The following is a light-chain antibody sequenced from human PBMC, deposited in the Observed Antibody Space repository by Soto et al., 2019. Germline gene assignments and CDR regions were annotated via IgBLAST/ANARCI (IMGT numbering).Light chain of an antibody. Sequence: EIVLTQSPGTLSLSPGERATLSCRASQSVRSSYLAWYQQKLGQAPRLLIYGVSNRATGIPDRFSGSGSGTDFTLTSSRLESEEFAVYYCQQYGTSPRTFGQGTKVEIK. CDR3: QQYGTSPRT. CDR2: GVS. V-gene: IGKV3-20*01. CDR1: QSVRSSY. J-gene: IGKJ1*01.